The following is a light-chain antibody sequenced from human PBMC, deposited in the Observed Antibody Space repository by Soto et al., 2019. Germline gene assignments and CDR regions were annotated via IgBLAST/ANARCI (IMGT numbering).Light chain of an antibody. J-gene: IGKJ5*01. CDR1: QSVSSN. CDR2: GAS. Sequence: EIVMTQSPATLSVSPGERATLSCRASQSVSSNLAWYQQKPGQAPRLLIYGASSRAPGIPNRFSSSGSGTDFTLTISRLEPEDFAVYYCQQFGGSPPISFGQGTRLEIK. V-gene: IGKV3-20*01. CDR3: QQFGGSPPIS.